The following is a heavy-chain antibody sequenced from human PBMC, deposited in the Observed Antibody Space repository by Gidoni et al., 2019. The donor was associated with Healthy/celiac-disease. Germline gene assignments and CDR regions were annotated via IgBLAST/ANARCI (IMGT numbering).Heavy chain of an antibody. Sequence: QLQLQESGPGLVKPSETLSLTCTVSGGSISSSSYYWGWIRQPPGKGLEWIGSIYYSGSTYYNPSLKSRVTISVDTSKNQFSLKLSSVTAADTAVYYCARHSIVVVPAAKGANWFDPWGQGTLVTVSS. D-gene: IGHD2-2*01. CDR2: IYYSGST. V-gene: IGHV4-39*01. CDR1: GGSISSSSYY. J-gene: IGHJ5*02. CDR3: ARHSIVVVPAAKGANWFDP.